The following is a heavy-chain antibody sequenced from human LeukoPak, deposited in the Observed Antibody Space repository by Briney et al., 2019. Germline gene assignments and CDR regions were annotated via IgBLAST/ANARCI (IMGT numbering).Heavy chain of an antibody. D-gene: IGHD4-17*01. CDR3: ARQRDYGDDIYSRFFDS. CDR2: VYPGDSDL. CDR1: GYSFTNYW. J-gene: IGHJ4*02. Sequence: GESLKISCQASGYSFTNYWIARVRQLPGKGLEWMGSVYPGDSDLTHSPSFQGQVPISPDRSINTAYLQWSSMNPSDSAMYYCARQRDYGDDIYSRFFDSWGQGSLVTVSS. V-gene: IGHV5-51*01.